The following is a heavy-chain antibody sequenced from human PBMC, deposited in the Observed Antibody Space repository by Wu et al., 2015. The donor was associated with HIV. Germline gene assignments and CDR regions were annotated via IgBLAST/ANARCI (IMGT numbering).Heavy chain of an antibody. D-gene: IGHD3-22*01. J-gene: IGHJ4*02. V-gene: IGHV1-69*05. Sequence: QVQLVQSGAEVKKPGSSVKVSCKASGGTFSSYAISWVRQAPGQGLEWMGGIIPIFGTANYAQKFQGRVTITTDESTSTAYMELSSLRSEDTAVYYCARGPDSYYYDSSGYYPFDYWGQGTLVTVSS. CDR2: IIPIFGTA. CDR1: GGTFSSYA. CDR3: ARGPDSYYYDSSGYYPFDY.